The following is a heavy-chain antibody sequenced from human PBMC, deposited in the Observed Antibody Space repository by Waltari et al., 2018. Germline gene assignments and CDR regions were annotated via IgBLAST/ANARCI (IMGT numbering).Heavy chain of an antibody. Sequence: QVHLVQSGAEVKKPGSSVKVSCKASGDTFGRFAIAWVRQAPGQGLEWMGGLIPIFGTPNYAQECQGRLTITADESANTVYMELGSLGPDDTAVYFCSRRQIGGPLDPWGQGTLVTVSS. V-gene: IGHV1-69*12. CDR3: SRRQIGGPLDP. CDR2: LIPIFGTP. CDR1: GDTFGRFA. D-gene: IGHD1-1*01. J-gene: IGHJ5*01.